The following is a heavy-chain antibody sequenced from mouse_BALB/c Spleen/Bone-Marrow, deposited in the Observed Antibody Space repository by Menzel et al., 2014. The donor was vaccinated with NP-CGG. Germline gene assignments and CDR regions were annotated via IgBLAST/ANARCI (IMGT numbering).Heavy chain of an antibody. D-gene: IGHD2-3*01. CDR3: ARHDNDGYYLAY. Sequence: VKLMESGPGPVAPSQSLSITCTISGFSLTSYGVHWVRQPPGKGLEWLVVIWSDGSTTYNSALKSRLSISKDNSKSQVFLKMNSLQTDDTAMYYCARHDNDGYYLAYWGQGTLVTVSA. CDR2: IWSDGST. J-gene: IGHJ3*01. CDR1: GFSLTSYG. V-gene: IGHV2-6-1*01.